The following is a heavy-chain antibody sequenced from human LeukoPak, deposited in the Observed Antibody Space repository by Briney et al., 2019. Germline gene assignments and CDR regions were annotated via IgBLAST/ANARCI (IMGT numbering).Heavy chain of an antibody. CDR2: LYSGDST. CDR1: GFTVTSNY. CDR3: ARVSAEGSFDI. D-gene: IGHD2-15*01. V-gene: IGHV3-66*01. Sequence: GGSLRLSCAASGFTVTSNYRSWVRQAPGQGLEWVSLLYSGDSTYYADSVKGRITISRDNSKNTLYLQMNTLRVEDTAVYYCARVSAEGSFDIWGQGTMVTVSS. J-gene: IGHJ3*02.